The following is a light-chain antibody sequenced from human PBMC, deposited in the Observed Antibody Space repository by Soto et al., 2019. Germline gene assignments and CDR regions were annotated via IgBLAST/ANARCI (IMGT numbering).Light chain of an antibody. Sequence: ESVMTQSPATLSMSPGERATLSCRASQSISSYLAWYQQKPGQAPRLLIYGASSRATGIPDRFRASGSGTDFTLTITRLEPEDFAVYYCQQYDTSPWTFGPGTKVDIK. CDR1: QSISSY. J-gene: IGKJ1*01. CDR2: GAS. V-gene: IGKV3-20*01. CDR3: QQYDTSPWT.